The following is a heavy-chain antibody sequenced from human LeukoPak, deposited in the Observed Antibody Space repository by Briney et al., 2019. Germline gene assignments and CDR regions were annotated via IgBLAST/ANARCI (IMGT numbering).Heavy chain of an antibody. CDR1: GFTFSSYA. Sequence: GGSLRLSCAASGFTFSSYAMTWVRQAAGKGLEGVSGMSGSGGGTYYADSVKGRFTISRDNSKNTLYLQMNSLRDEDTAVYYCAKVSTPFWSGQKGGPGYFDYCGQGPLVTVSS. CDR2: MSGSGGGT. D-gene: IGHD3-3*01. CDR3: AKVSTPFWSGQKGGPGYFDY. V-gene: IGHV3-23*01. J-gene: IGHJ4*02.